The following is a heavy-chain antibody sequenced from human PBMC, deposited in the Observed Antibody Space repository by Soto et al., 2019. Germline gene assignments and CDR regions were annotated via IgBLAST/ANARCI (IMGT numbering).Heavy chain of an antibody. CDR1: GLTISGKKY. J-gene: IGHJ3*01. CDR3: ATWHEREHAYDV. Sequence: DVQLVESGGGLIQPGESLRLSCAAFGLTISGKKYVAWVRQAPGKGLEWVSALYDVDGSFYADSVKGRFTTSSDSSKTTVYLQMNDLRPADTAVYSCATWHEREHAYDVWGQGTTVTVSS. V-gene: IGHV3-53*01. CDR2: LYDVDGS. D-gene: IGHD1-1*01.